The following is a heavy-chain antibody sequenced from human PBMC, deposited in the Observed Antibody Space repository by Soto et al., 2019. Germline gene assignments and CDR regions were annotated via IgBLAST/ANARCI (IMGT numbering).Heavy chain of an antibody. CDR3: ASTGSEMATKMSGY. Sequence: QLQLQESGPGLVKPSETLSLTCTVSGGSISSSSYYWGWIRQPPGKGLEWIGSIYYSGSTYYNPSLKSRVTISVDTSKNQFSLKLSSVTAADTAVYYCASTGSEMATKMSGYWGQGTLVTVSS. CDR2: IYYSGST. D-gene: IGHD5-12*01. CDR1: GGSISSSSYY. J-gene: IGHJ4*02. V-gene: IGHV4-39*01.